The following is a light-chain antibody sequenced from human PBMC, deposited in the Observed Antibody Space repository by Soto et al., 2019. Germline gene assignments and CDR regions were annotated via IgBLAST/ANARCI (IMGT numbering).Light chain of an antibody. CDR1: QGSSTY. Sequence: DLQLTQSPSSLSPSVGDRVTITCRASQGSSTYLNWYQQKPGKAPRLLIYGASRRQSGVPARFSGSGSETEFTLTITSLQSEDFGIYYCQQYNACARTFGEGTKVDIK. CDR2: GAS. V-gene: IGKV1-39*01. J-gene: IGKJ4*01. CDR3: QQYNACART.